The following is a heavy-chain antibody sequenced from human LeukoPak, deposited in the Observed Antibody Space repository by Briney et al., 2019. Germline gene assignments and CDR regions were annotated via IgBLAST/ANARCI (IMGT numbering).Heavy chain of an antibody. CDR2: ISSSSSYI. CDR3: TRDNPDCSSTSCYVG. V-gene: IGHV3-21*01. D-gene: IGHD2-2*01. CDR1: GFTFSSYS. J-gene: IGHJ4*02. Sequence: GGSLRLSCAASGFTFSSYSMNWVRQAPGKGLGWVSSISSSSSYIYYADSVKGRFTISRDNAKSSLYLQMNSLRAEDTAVYYCTRDNPDCSSTSCYVGWGQGTLVTVSS.